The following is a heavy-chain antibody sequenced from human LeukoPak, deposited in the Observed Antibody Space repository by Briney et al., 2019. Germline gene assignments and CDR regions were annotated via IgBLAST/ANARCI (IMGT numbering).Heavy chain of an antibody. V-gene: IGHV3-30*02. D-gene: IGHD2-15*01. CDR2: IQYDGSNK. Sequence: GGSLRLSCAASGFTFSSYGMHWVRQAPGKGLEWVAFIQYDGSNKYYADSVKGRFTISRDNSKNTLYLQMNSLRPEDTAVYYCAKGDCSGGSCYPDYWGQGTLVSVSS. CDR3: AKGDCSGGSCYPDY. CDR1: GFTFSSYG. J-gene: IGHJ4*02.